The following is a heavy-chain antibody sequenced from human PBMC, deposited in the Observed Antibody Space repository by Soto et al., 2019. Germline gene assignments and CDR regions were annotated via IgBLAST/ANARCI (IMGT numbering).Heavy chain of an antibody. J-gene: IGHJ5*02. Sequence: SETLSLTCTVSGGSISSYYWSWIRQPPGKGLEWIGYIYYSGSTNYNPSLKSRVTISVDTSKNQFSLKLSSVTAADTAVYYCARLERSCSGGSCYPNWFDPWGQGTLVTVSS. CDR3: ARLERSCSGGSCYPNWFDP. CDR1: GGSISSYY. D-gene: IGHD2-15*01. CDR2: IYYSGST. V-gene: IGHV4-59*08.